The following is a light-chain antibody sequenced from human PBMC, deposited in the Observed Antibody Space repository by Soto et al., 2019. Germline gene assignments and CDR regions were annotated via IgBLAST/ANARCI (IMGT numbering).Light chain of an antibody. CDR3: CSYAGRYTYV. CDR1: SSDVGGYNY. J-gene: IGLJ1*01. CDR2: DVN. V-gene: IGLV2-11*01. Sequence: QSGLSQPRSVCGSAEQSVAISCTGTSSDVGGYNYVSWYQQHPGKAPKVMIFDVNKRPSGVPDRFSGSKSGNTASLTISGLQAEDEVDYYCCSYAGRYTYVFGTGTKVTVL.